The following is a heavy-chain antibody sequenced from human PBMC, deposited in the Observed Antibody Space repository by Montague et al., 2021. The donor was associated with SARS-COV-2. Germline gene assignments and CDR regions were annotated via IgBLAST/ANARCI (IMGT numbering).Heavy chain of an antibody. D-gene: IGHD3-22*01. CDR1: GASISSRSYY. J-gene: IGHJ3*02. V-gene: IGHV4-39*01. CDR2: KYYSGST. CDR3: ASPTYYYDSSGSDAFDI. Sequence: SETLSLTCTVSGASISSRSYYWGWIRQPPGKGLEWIGFKYYSGSTYYNPSLKSRVTISVDTSKNQFSLKLSSVTAADTAVYYCASPTYYYDSSGSDAFDIWGQVTMVTVSS.